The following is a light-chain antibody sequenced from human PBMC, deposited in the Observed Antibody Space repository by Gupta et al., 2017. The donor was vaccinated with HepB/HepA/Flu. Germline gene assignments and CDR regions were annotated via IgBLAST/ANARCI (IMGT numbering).Light chain of an antibody. Sequence: QSALTQPRPVSGSHGQSATISCTGTSSDVGGYNYVSWYQQHPGKAPKLMIYDVSKRPSGVPDRFSGSKSGNTASLTISGLQAEDEADYFCCSYAGSYTFGVFGGGTKLTVL. CDR2: DVS. J-gene: IGLJ2*01. CDR1: SSDVGGYNY. V-gene: IGLV2-11*01. CDR3: CSYAGSYTFGV.